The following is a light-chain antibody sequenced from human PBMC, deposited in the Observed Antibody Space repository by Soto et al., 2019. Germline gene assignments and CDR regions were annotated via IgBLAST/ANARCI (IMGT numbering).Light chain of an antibody. CDR3: GTWDSSLSAGV. CDR1: SSNIGNNF. CDR2: DSS. V-gene: IGLV1-51*01. J-gene: IGLJ1*01. Sequence: QSMLTQPPSVSAAPGQKVTISCSGSSSNIGNNFVSWYQQVPGTAPKLLIYDSSERPSGIPDRFSGSKSGTSATLGITGLQTGDEADYYCGTWDSSLSAGVFGTGTKVTVL.